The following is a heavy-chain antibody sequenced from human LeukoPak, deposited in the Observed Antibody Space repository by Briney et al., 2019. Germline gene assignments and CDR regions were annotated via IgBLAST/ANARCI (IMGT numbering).Heavy chain of an antibody. V-gene: IGHV1-2*02. J-gene: IGHJ4*02. D-gene: IGHD6-13*01. CDR1: GYTFTSHG. CDR2: INPNSGGT. CDR3: ARDLRYEAAAGYFDY. Sequence: ASVKVSCKASGYTFTSHGFSWVRQAPGQGLEWMGWINPNSGGTNYAQKFQGRVTMTRDTSISTAYMELSRLRSDDTAVYYCARDLRYEAAAGYFDYWGQGTLVTVSS.